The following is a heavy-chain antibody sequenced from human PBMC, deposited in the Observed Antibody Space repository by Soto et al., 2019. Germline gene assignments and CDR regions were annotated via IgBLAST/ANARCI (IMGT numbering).Heavy chain of an antibody. D-gene: IGHD6-6*01. J-gene: IGHJ4*02. CDR1: GGTFSSYA. CDR3: ASSWVSSSPAYYFDY. CDR2: IIPIFGTA. Sequence: SVKVSCKASGGTFSSYAISWVRQAPGQGLEWMGGIIPIFGTANYAQKFQGRVTITADKSTSTAYMELSSLRSEDTAVYYCASSWVSSSPAYYFDYWGQGXLVTVYS. V-gene: IGHV1-69*06.